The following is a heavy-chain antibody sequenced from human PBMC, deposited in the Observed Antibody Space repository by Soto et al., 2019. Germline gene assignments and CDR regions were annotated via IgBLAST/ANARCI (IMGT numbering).Heavy chain of an antibody. CDR1: ASTFTGYT. D-gene: IGHD4-17*01. CDR2: ISTFNGNT. Sequence: ASVKVCCKASASTFTGYTIKWVRQAPGQGLEWMGWISTFNGNTKYAGNFEGRVTMTTNTSTTTAYMELTSLTFDDTAVYFCARGTVTSGRWFGPWGQGTLVTVSS. CDR3: ARGTVTSGRWFGP. V-gene: IGHV1-18*04. J-gene: IGHJ5*02.